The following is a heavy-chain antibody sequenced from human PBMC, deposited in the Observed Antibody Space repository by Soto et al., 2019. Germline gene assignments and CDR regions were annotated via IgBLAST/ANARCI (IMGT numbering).Heavy chain of an antibody. J-gene: IGHJ5*02. CDR2: INHSGST. V-gene: IGHV4-34*01. CDR1: GGSFSGYY. D-gene: IGHD3-10*01. Sequence: SETLSLTCAVYGGSFSGYYWSWIRQPPGKGLEWIGEINHSGSTNYNPSLKSRVTISVDTSKNQFSLKLSSVTAADTAVYYCARGLYYYGSGTVWVDPWGQGNLVT. CDR3: ARGLYYYGSGTVWVDP.